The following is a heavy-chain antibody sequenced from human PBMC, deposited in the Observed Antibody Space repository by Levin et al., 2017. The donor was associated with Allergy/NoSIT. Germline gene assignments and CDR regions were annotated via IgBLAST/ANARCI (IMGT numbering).Heavy chain of an antibody. CDR2: ISSGVNTI. CDR3: ARGAELDP. CDR1: GFILSRDS. Sequence: LTCAGSGFILSRDSINWVRQAPGKGLEWVSYISSGVNTIYYSDSVKGRFTVSRDNAKNSLYLQMSSLRADDTAVYYCARGAELDPWGQGTLVTVSS. J-gene: IGHJ5*02. V-gene: IGHV3-48*01.